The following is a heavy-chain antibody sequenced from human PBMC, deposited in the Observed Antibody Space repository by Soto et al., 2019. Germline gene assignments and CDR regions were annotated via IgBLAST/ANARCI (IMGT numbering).Heavy chain of an antibody. CDR2: IYYSGST. J-gene: IGHJ5*02. Sequence: KSSETLSLTCTVSGGSISSYYWSWIRQPPGKGLEWIGYIYYSGSTNYNPSLKSRVTISVDTSKNQFSLKLSSVTAADTAVYYCARESGYCTNGVCYQRFDPWGQGTLVTVSS. V-gene: IGHV4-59*01. D-gene: IGHD2-8*01. CDR3: ARESGYCTNGVCYQRFDP. CDR1: GGSISSYY.